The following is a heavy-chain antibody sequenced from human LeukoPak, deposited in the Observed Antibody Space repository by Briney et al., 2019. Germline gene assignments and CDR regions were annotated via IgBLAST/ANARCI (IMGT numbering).Heavy chain of an antibody. CDR1: GGTFSSYA. V-gene: IGHV1-69*05. Sequence: SVKVSCKASGGTFSSYAISWVRPAPGQGLEWMGRIIPIFGTANYAQKFQGRVTITTDESTSTAYMELSSLRSEDTAVYYCAREQSMVRGVRYLGYWGQGTLVTVSS. D-gene: IGHD3-10*01. CDR3: AREQSMVRGVRYLGY. CDR2: IIPIFGTA. J-gene: IGHJ4*02.